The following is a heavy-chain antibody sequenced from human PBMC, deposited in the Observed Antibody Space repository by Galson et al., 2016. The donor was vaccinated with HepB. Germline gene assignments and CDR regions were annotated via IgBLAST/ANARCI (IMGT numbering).Heavy chain of an antibody. CDR1: GFTFSNYA. D-gene: IGHD2-2*01. J-gene: IGHJ5*02. Sequence: SLRLSCAASGFTFSNYALHWVRQAPGKGLEWVAVISYDGSNKFYADSVKGRFTLSRDNSKNTLSLQMNSLRSEDTGVYYCARDRFCSNTRCYGWLDPWGQGTLVTVSS. CDR3: ARDRFCSNTRCYGWLDP. V-gene: IGHV3-30-3*01. CDR2: ISYDGSNK.